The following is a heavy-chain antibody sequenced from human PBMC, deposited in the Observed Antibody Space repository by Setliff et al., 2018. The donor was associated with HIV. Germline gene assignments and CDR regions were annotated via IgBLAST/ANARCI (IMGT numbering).Heavy chain of an antibody. Sequence: SETLSLTCTVSGGSMSTGNYYWSWIRQPAGKKLEWIGRTYFSGSTYYNPSLKSRATISIDMSKNQFSLRLTSVTAADTAMYYCARATTRGYNGWDYTDYYGMDVWGQGTTVTVSS. CDR3: ARATTRGYNGWDYTDYYGMDV. CDR1: GGSMSTGNYY. V-gene: IGHV4-61*02. D-gene: IGHD5-12*01. J-gene: IGHJ6*02. CDR2: TYFSGST.